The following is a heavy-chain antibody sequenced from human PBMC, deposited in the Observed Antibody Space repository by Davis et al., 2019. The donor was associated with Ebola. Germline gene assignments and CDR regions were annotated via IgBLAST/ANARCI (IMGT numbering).Heavy chain of an antibody. CDR2: IIPIFGTA. CDR1: GGTFSSYA. D-gene: IGHD3-9*01. V-gene: IGHV1-69*13. Sequence: SVKVSCKASGGTFSSYAISWVRQAPGQGLEWMGGIIPIFGTANYAQKFQGRVPITADESTSTAYMELSSLRSEDTAVYYCARCSIAYYDILTGYRDHYYYYYMDVWGKGTTVTVSS. CDR3: ARCSIAYYDILTGYRDHYYYYYMDV. J-gene: IGHJ6*03.